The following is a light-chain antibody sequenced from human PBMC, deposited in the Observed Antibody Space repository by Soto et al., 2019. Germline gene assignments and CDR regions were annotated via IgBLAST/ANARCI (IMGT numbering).Light chain of an antibody. CDR3: QTWGTAIVF. J-gene: IGLJ2*01. V-gene: IGLV4-69*02. CDR2: VNSDGTH. Sequence: QLVLTQSPSASASLGASVKLTCTLRSEHSSYAIAWHQQQPEKAPRHLMKVNSDGTHSKGDGIPDRFSGSSSGSEYYLTISSLQSEDEADYYCQTWGTAIVFFGGGTKLTVL. CDR1: SEHSSYA.